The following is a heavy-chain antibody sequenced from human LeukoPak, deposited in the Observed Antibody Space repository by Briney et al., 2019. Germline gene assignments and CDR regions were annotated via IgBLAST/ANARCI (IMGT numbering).Heavy chain of an antibody. V-gene: IGHV4-59*01. CDR2: IYYSGST. D-gene: IGHD5-18*01. CDR3: ARGSYGYSYGHGLDY. J-gene: IGHJ4*02. Sequence: PSETLSLTCTVSGGSISSYYWSWIRQPPGKGLEWIGYIYYSGSTNYNPSLKSRVTISVDTSKNQFSLKLSSVTAADTAVYYCARGSYGYSYGHGLDYWGQGTLATVSS. CDR1: GGSISSYY.